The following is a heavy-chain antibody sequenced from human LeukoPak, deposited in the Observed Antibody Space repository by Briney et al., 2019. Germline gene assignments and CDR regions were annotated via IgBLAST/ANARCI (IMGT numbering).Heavy chain of an antibody. J-gene: IGHJ4*02. D-gene: IGHD3-3*01. CDR3: AAPGASGFVGNFWSGPLDF. CDR2: INPSAGST. CDR1: GYTFTSHC. V-gene: IGHV1-46*01. Sequence: GASVKVSCRASGYTFTSHCMHWVRQAPGQGLEWMGIINPSAGSTSYPQKFQGRVTMTRDTSTSTVYMELSSLRSEDTAVYYCAAPGASGFVGNFWSGPLDFRGQGTLVTVSS.